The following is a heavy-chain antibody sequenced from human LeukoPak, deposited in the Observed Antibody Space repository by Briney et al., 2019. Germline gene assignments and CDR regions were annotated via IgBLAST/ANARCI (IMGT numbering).Heavy chain of an antibody. D-gene: IGHD3/OR15-3a*01. CDR1: GGTFSSYG. J-gene: IGHJ4*02. V-gene: IGHV1-69*04. Sequence: SVKVSCKASGGTFSSYGISSVRQAPGQRLEWMGSIIPIFGIANYAQKFQGRVAITADKSTRRAYMELSSLRPEHTALYFCARGESNMISELVIDYWGQGTQVSVS. CDR2: IIPIFGIA. CDR3: ARGESNMISELVIDY.